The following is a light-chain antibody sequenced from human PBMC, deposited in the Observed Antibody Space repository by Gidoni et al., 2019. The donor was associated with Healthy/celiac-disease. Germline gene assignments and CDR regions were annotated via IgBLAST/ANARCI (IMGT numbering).Light chain of an antibody. J-gene: IGKJ2*01. Sequence: DLQMTQSPSSLSASVGDRVTITCRARQSISSYLNCYQQKPGKAPKLLIYAESSLQSGVSTRCSGSGAETDLTISISSLQHEDFATYYCQQSYSTPLYTFGQGTKLEIK. V-gene: IGKV1-39*01. CDR1: QSISSY. CDR2: AES. CDR3: QQSYSTPLYT.